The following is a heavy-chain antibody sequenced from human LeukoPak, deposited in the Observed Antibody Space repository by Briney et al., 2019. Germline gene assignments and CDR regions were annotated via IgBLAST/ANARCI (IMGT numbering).Heavy chain of an antibody. CDR1: GFTFSSYW. J-gene: IGHJ6*03. V-gene: IGHV3-7*01. CDR2: IKQDGSEK. Sequence: PGGSLRLSCTASGFTFSSYWMSWVRQAPGKGLEWVANIKQDGSEKYYVDSVKGRFTISRDNAKNSLYLQMNSLRAEDTAVYYCAREAAAAGTEYYYYMDVWGKGTTVTVSS. CDR3: AREAAAAGTEYYYYMDV. D-gene: IGHD6-13*01.